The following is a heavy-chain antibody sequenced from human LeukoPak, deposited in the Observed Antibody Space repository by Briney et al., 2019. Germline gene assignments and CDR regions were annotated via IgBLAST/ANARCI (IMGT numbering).Heavy chain of an antibody. V-gene: IGHV3-9*01. Sequence: GGSLRLSCAASGFTFDDYAMHWVRHAPGKGLECVSGISWNSCSIVYADSVKGRFTISRDNAKNSLYLQMNSLRTEDTALYYWAKDSAEYYDSSGYYHYWGQGTLVTVSS. J-gene: IGHJ4*02. CDR3: AKDSAEYYDSSGYYHY. D-gene: IGHD3-22*01. CDR1: GFTFDDYA. CDR2: ISWNSCSI.